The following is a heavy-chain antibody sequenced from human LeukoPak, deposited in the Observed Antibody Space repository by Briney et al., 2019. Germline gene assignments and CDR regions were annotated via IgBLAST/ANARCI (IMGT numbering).Heavy chain of an antibody. V-gene: IGHV5-51*01. CDR2: IYPGDSAT. Sequence: GESLKISCKGSGYSFTSYWIGWVRQMPGKGLEWMGIIYPGDSATRYSPSFQGQVTISADKSISTAYLQWSSLKASDTAMYYCARSADTAMGPFDYWGQGTLVTVSS. CDR3: ARSADTAMGPFDY. J-gene: IGHJ4*02. D-gene: IGHD5-18*01. CDR1: GYSFTSYW.